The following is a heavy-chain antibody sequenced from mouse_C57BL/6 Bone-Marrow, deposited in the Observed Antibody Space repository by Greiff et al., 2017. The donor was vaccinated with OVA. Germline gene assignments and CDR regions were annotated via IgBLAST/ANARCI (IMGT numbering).Heavy chain of an antibody. D-gene: IGHD2-3*01. CDR3: ARDGYYELHWYFDV. CDR2: INPNNGGT. J-gene: IGHJ1*03. V-gene: IGHV1-18*01. CDR1: GYTFTDYN. Sequence: EVQLQQSGPELVKPGASVKIPCKASGYTFTDYNMDWVKQSHGKSLEWIGDINPNNGGTIYNQKFKGKATLTVDKSSSTAYMELRSLTSEDTAVYYCARDGYYELHWYFDVWGTGTTVTVSS.